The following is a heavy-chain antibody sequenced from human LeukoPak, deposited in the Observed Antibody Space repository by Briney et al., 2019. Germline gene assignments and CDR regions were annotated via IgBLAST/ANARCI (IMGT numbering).Heavy chain of an antibody. CDR3: ARGDCTSTSCTLYDF. CDR2: ISSSSSYI. J-gene: IGHJ4*02. D-gene: IGHD2-2*01. Sequence: GGSPRLSCAASGFTVSSNYMSWVRQAPGKGLEWVSSISSSSSYIFYADSVKGRFTISRDNAKNSLYLQMNSLRAEDTAVYYCARGDCTSTSCTLYDFWGQGTLVTVSS. CDR1: GFTVSSNY. V-gene: IGHV3-21*01.